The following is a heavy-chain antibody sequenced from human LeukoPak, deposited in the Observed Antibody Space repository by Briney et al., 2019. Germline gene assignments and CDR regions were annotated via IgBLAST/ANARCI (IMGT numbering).Heavy chain of an antibody. Sequence: SETLSLTCTVSGGSISSYYWSWIRQPPGKGLEWIGYIYYSGSTYYNPSLKSRVTISVDTSKNQFSLKLSSVTAADTAVYYCAAVPAAMGGWFDPWGQGTLVTVSS. CDR2: IYYSGST. D-gene: IGHD2-2*01. CDR1: GGSISSYY. CDR3: AAVPAAMGGWFDP. V-gene: IGHV4-59*01. J-gene: IGHJ5*02.